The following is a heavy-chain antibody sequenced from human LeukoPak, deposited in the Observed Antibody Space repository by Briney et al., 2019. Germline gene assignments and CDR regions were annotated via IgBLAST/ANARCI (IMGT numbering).Heavy chain of an antibody. CDR1: GFTFSSYA. J-gene: IGHJ4*02. D-gene: IGHD3-10*01. V-gene: IGHV3-30*09. CDR3: AKDRYYYGSGSYSN. Sequence: GGSLRLSCAASGFTFSSYAMHWVRQAPGKGLEWVAVISYDGSNKYYADSVKGQFAISRDNSKNTLYLQMNSLRAEDTAVYYCAKDRYYYGSGSYSNWGQGTLVTVSS. CDR2: ISYDGSNK.